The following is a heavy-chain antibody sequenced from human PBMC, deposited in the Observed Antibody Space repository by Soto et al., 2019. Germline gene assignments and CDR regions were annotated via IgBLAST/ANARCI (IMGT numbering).Heavy chain of an antibody. CDR2: FDPEDGET. CDR1: GYTLTELS. J-gene: IGHJ4*02. Sequence: ASVKVSCKVSGYTLTELSMHWVRQAPGKGLEWMGGFDPEDGETIYAQKFQGRVTMTEDTSTDTAYMELSSLRSEDTAVYYCATDHEELYYFAYWGQGTLVTVSS. D-gene: IGHD1-26*01. V-gene: IGHV1-24*01. CDR3: ATDHEELYYFAY.